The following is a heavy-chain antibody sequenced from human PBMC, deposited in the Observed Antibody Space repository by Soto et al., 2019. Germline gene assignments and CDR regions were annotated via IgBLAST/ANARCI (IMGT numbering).Heavy chain of an antibody. V-gene: IGHV3-21*01. Sequence: EVQLVESGGGLVKPGGSLRLSCEASGFSFSTYSLHWVRQAPGKGLEWVSSIGRRSDIYYADSVKGRFTISRDNAKNSVSLQMNSLRDEDTAVYYCAREETAWPLAYGLDVWGQGTTVPVSS. CDR1: GFSFSTYS. J-gene: IGHJ6*02. CDR2: IGRRSDI. CDR3: AREETAWPLAYGLDV. D-gene: IGHD2-21*02.